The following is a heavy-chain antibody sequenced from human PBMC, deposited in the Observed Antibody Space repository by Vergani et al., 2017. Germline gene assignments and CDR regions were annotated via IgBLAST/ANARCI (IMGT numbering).Heavy chain of an antibody. CDR2: IIPIFGTA. D-gene: IGHD3-22*01. CDR1: GGTFSSYA. Sequence: QVQLVQSGAEVKKPGSSVKVSCKASGGTFSSYAISWVRQAPGQGLEWMGRIIPIFGTANYAQKFQGRVTITADKSTSTAYMELSSLRSEDTAVYYCATAYYDSSGYSHNWFDPWGQGTLVTVSS. J-gene: IGHJ5*02. CDR3: ATAYYDSSGYSHNWFDP. V-gene: IGHV1-69*14.